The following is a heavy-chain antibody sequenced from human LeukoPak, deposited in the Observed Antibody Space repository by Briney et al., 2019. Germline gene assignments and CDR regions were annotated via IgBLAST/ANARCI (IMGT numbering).Heavy chain of an antibody. CDR1: GFTFSSYG. CDR3: AKAQLSGYVDY. Sequence: GGSLRLSCAASGFTFSSYGMHWVRQAPGKGLEWVAFIRYDGSNKYYADSMKGRFTISRDNSKNTLYLQMNSLRAEETAVYYCAKAQLSGYVDYWGQGTLVTVSS. D-gene: IGHD5-24*01. J-gene: IGHJ4*02. V-gene: IGHV3-30*02. CDR2: IRYDGSNK.